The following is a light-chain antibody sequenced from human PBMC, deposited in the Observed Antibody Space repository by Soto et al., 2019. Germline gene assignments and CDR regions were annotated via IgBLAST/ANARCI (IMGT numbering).Light chain of an antibody. CDR3: SSYTRDSTLV. CDR1: RSDIGAYNY. CDR2: EVT. J-gene: IGLJ2*01. Sequence: QAVLTQPASVSGSPGQSITISCSGTRSDIGAYNYVSWYQQHPGKVPKLMIYEVTNRPSGVSSRFSGSKSGNTASLTISGLQADDEAHYYCSSYTRDSTLVFGGGTKLTVL. V-gene: IGLV2-14*01.